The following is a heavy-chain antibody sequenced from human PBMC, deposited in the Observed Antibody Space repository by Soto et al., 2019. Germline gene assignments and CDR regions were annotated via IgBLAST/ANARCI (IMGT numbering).Heavy chain of an antibody. CDR1: GYTFNSYD. V-gene: IGHV1-8*01. CDR3: AGSYRERYNLLDY. CDR2: MNPNSGNT. J-gene: IGHJ4*02. Sequence: ASVKVSCKASGYTFNSYDLHWVRQATREGLEGMGLMNPNSGNTGYAQKFQGRVKVTSNTSISTHYMELSSLRSEDTAVYYCAGSYRERYNLLDYWGQGTLVNVSS. D-gene: IGHD5-12*01.